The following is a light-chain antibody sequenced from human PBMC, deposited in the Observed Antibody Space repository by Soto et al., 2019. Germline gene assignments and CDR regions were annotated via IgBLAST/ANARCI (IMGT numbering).Light chain of an antibody. J-gene: IGKJ3*01. CDR3: QQRSNWPPEGT. V-gene: IGKV3-11*01. CDR2: DAS. CDR1: QSVSSY. Sequence: EIVLTQSPATLSLSPGERATLSCRASQSVSSYLAWYQQKPGQAPRLLIYDASNRATGIPARFSGSGSGTACTLTISSLEPEDFAVYYCQQRSNWPPEGTFGPGTKVDIK.